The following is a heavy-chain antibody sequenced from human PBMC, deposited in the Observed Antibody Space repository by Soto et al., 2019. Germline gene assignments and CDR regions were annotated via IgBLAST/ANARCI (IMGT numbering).Heavy chain of an antibody. D-gene: IGHD6-6*01. Sequence: SETLSLTCAVYGGPFSRYYWTWIRQPPGQGLEWIGEINHSGSTSYNPSLKSRVTISIDTSKNQFSLQLSSVTAADTALYYCASPGKYTNSPIDYWGQGTLVTVS. CDR2: INHSGST. CDR3: ASPGKYTNSPIDY. CDR1: GGPFSRYY. V-gene: IGHV4-34*01. J-gene: IGHJ4*02.